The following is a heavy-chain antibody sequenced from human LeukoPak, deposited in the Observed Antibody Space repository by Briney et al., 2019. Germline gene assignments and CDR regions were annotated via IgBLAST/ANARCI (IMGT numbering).Heavy chain of an antibody. Sequence: GGSLRLSCAASGFTFSSYAMHWVRQAPGKGLEWVAVISYDGSNKYYADSVKGRFTISRDNSKNTLYLQMNSLGAEDTAVYYCATQPSYGSGSYYQDAFDIWGQGTMVTVSS. V-gene: IGHV3-30-3*01. CDR1: GFTFSSYA. CDR2: ISYDGSNK. D-gene: IGHD3-10*01. CDR3: ATQPSYGSGSYYQDAFDI. J-gene: IGHJ3*02.